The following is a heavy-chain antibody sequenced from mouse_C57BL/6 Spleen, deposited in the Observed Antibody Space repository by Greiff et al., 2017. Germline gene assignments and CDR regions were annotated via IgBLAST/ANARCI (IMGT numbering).Heavy chain of an antibody. CDR1: GFSLTSYG. CDR2: IWSGGST. J-gene: IGHJ4*01. CDR3: AKNGFITTVVAAYYYAMDY. D-gene: IGHD1-1*01. V-gene: IGHV2-4*01. Sequence: VQVVESGPGLVQPSQSLSITCTVSGFSLTSYGVHWVRQPPGKGLEWLGVIWSGGSTDYNAAFISRLSISKDNSKSQVFFKMNSLQADDTAIYYCAKNGFITTVVAAYYYAMDYWGQGTSVTVSS.